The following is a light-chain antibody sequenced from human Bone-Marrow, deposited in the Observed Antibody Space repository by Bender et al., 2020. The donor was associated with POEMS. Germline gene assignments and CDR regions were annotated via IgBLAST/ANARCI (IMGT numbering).Light chain of an antibody. CDR3: QVWDYSSDHVV. J-gene: IGLJ2*01. Sequence: AARVTCGGTDIGSKSVHWYQQKPGQAPILVVFDDTDRPSEIPERFSGSNSGNTATLTINTVEAGDEADYYCQVWDYSSDHVVFGGGTRLTVL. V-gene: IGLV3-21*02. CDR2: DDT. CDR1: DIGSKS.